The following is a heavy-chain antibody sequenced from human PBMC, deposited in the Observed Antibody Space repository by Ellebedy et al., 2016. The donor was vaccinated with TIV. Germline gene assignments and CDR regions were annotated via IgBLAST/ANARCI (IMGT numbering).Heavy chain of an antibody. Sequence: GGSLRLSCKGSGYSFSSYWIGWVRQMPGKGLEWMGILYPDDSDTRYSPSFQGQVTISADKSITTAYLKWSSLKASDTAIYYCARVIFRGGTGRHAFDIWGQGTMVSVSS. V-gene: IGHV5-51*01. D-gene: IGHD2-15*01. J-gene: IGHJ3*02. CDR2: LYPDDSDT. CDR3: ARVIFRGGTGRHAFDI. CDR1: GYSFSSYW.